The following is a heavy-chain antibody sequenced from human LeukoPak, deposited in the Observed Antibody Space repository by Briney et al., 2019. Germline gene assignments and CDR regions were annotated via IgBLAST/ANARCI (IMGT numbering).Heavy chain of an antibody. Sequence: SETLSLTCTVSGYSISSSYYWGWIRPPPGKGLEWIGSIYYSGITYYNPSLKSRVTISVDTPKNQFSLKLSSVTAADTAVYYCARSATVVTMGDAFDIWGQGTMVTVSS. J-gene: IGHJ3*02. CDR1: GYSISSSYY. V-gene: IGHV4-38-2*02. D-gene: IGHD4-23*01. CDR2: IYYSGIT. CDR3: ARSATVVTMGDAFDI.